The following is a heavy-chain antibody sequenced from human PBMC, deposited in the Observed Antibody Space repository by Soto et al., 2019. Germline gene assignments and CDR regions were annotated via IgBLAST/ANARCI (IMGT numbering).Heavy chain of an antibody. D-gene: IGHD5-12*01. CDR2: IYWDDDK. CDR1: GFSLSTSGVG. Sequence: QITLKESGPPLVKPTQTLTLTCTFSGFSLSTSGVGVGWIRQPPGKALEWLALIYWDDDKRYSPSLKSRLTITKDTSKNQVVLTMTNMDPVDTATYYCAHRPLGGYDSTQYFDYWGQGTLVTVSS. V-gene: IGHV2-5*02. CDR3: AHRPLGGYDSTQYFDY. J-gene: IGHJ4*02.